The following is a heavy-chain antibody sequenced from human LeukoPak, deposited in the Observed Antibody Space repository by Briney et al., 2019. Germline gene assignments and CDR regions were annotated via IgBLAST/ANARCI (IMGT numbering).Heavy chain of an antibody. CDR2: ITSSSSTI. J-gene: IGHJ4*02. V-gene: IGHV3-48*02. D-gene: IGHD4-23*01. CDR1: GFTFSSYS. Sequence: GGSLRLSCAASGFTFSSYSMNWVRQAPGKGLEWVSYITSSSSTIYYADSVKGRFTISRDNAKNSLYLQMNSLRDEDTAVYYCARVTTGKGGNADYWGQGTLVTVSP. CDR3: ARVTTGKGGNADY.